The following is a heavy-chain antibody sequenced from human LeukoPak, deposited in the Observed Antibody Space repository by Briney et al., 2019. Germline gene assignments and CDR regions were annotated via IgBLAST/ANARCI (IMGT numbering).Heavy chain of an antibody. Sequence: PGESLRLSCFASGFTFSHYAMHWARQAPGKGLEYVSVISSDGDSTSYADSVKDRFIISRDNSKSTLYLQMGSLTAEDLAVYFCVRGPQPYGDSGGRGFDFWGQGTMVTVSS. J-gene: IGHJ3*01. V-gene: IGHV3-64*02. CDR2: ISSDGDST. CDR1: GFTFSHYA. D-gene: IGHD4-17*01. CDR3: VRGPQPYGDSGGRGFDF.